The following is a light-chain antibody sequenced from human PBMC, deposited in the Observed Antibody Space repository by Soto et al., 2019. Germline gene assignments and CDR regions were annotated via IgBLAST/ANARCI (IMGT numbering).Light chain of an antibody. J-gene: IGLJ2*01. Sequence: QSALTQPASVSGSPGQSITISCTGTSNDVGTYNLVSWYQQHPGKAPKLMIYEVTKRPSGVSNRFSVSKSGNTASLTVSGLQTEDEADYYCCSYASSRVIFGGGTQLTVL. CDR2: EVT. CDR3: CSYASSRVI. V-gene: IGLV2-23*02. CDR1: SNDVGTYNL.